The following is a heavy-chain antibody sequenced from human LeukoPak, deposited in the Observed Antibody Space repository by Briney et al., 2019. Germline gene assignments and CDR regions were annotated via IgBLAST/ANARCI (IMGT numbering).Heavy chain of an antibody. CDR3: AKGNQLVDY. Sequence: PGRSLRLSCAASGFTSSSYGMHWVRQAPGKGLEWVAVIWYGGSNKYYADSVKGRFTISRDNSKNTLYLQMNSLRAEDTAVYYCAKGNQLVDYWGQGTLVTVSS. CDR2: IWYGGSNK. V-gene: IGHV3-30*18. D-gene: IGHD2-2*01. CDR1: GFTSSSYG. J-gene: IGHJ4*02.